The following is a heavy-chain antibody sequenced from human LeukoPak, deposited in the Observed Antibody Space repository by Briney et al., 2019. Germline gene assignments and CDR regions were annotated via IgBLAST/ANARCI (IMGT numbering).Heavy chain of an antibody. CDR1: GYTFTDYY. V-gene: IGHV1-18*04. CDR3: ARAQGELQDWFDP. Sequence: ASVKVSCKASGYTFTDYYIHWVRQAPGQGLEWMGWISAYNGNTNYAQKLQGRVTMTTDTSTSTAYMELRSLRSDDTAVYYCARAQGELQDWFDPWGQGTLVTVSS. CDR2: ISAYNGNT. D-gene: IGHD1-26*01. J-gene: IGHJ5*02.